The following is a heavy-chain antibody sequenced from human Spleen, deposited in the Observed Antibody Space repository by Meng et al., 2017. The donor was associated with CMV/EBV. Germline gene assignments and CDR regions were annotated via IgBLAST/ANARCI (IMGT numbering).Heavy chain of an antibody. D-gene: IGHD6-13*01. Sequence: TFTTYGNSWVRQAPGQGLEWLGWISTYSISSNYAQNLQGRVTMNTDTSTSTAYMELRSLTSDDTAVYYCARGLAGIAAAGTGGHFDYWGQGTLVTVSS. CDR2: ISTYSISS. CDR3: ARGLAGIAAAGTGGHFDY. CDR1: TFTTYG. V-gene: IGHV1-18*01. J-gene: IGHJ4*02.